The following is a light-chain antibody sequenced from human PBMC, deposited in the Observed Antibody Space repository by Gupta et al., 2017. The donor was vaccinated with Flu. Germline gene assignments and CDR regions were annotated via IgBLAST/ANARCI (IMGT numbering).Light chain of an antibody. CDR3: QQRGHWPGVYS. J-gene: IGKJ2*03. CDR2: DAS. Sequence: EIVLTQSPATLSLSPGERATLSCRASQSVSTYLAWYQQKVGQAPRLLIYDASNRATGIPARISGSGSATDFTLTIRSLEPEDFAVYYCQQRGHWPGVYSFGQGTKLGIK. V-gene: IGKV3-11*01. CDR1: QSVSTY.